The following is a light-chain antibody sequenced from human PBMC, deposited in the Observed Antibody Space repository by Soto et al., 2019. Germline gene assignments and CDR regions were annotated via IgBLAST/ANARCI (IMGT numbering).Light chain of an antibody. CDR3: QQRHMWPIT. Sequence: ETVLTQSPDTLSLSPGERATLSCRASQSVGSYLAWYQQKVGQAPRLLIFDGSYRATGIPARFSGSGSGTDFTLTISSLEPEDSAVYYCQQRHMWPITFGQGTRLENK. CDR1: QSVGSY. CDR2: DGS. J-gene: IGKJ5*01. V-gene: IGKV3-11*01.